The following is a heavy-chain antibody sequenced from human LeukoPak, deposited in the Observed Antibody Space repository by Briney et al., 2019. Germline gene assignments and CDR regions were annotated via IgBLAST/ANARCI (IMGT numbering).Heavy chain of an antibody. J-gene: IGHJ6*02. CDR1: GGSFSGYY. V-gene: IGHV4-34*01. CDR2: INHSGST. D-gene: IGHD6-25*01. CDR3: ARGGSGPRRYFYSGMDV. Sequence: SETLSLTCAVYGGSFSGYYWSWIRQPPGKGLEWIGEINHSGSTNYNPSLKSRVTISFDTSKNQFSLKLTSVTAADTAVYYCARGGSGPRRYFYSGMDVWGQGTTVTVSS.